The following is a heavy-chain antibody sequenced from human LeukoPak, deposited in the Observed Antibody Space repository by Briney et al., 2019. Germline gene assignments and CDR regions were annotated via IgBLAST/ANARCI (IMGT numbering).Heavy chain of an antibody. J-gene: IGHJ5*02. CDR2: IRYDGSNK. CDR1: GFTFSSYG. CDR3: AKDRYSGSYRGWFDP. V-gene: IGHV3-30*02. D-gene: IGHD1-26*01. Sequence: PGGSPRLSCAASGFTFSSYGMHWVRRAPGKGLEWVAFIRYDGSNKYYADSVKGLFTISRDNSKNTLYLQMNSLRAEDTAVYYCAKDRYSGSYRGWFDPWGQGTLVTVSS.